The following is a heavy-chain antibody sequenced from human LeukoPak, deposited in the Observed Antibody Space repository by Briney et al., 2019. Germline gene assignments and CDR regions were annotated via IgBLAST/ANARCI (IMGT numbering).Heavy chain of an antibody. D-gene: IGHD3-10*01. V-gene: IGHV4-59*01. CDR3: ARDSGYGRLGIDY. CDR2: IYYSGST. Sequence: SETLSLTCTVSGGSISSYYWSWIRQPPGKGLEWIGYIYYSGSTNYNPPLKSRVTISVDTSKNQFSLKLSSVTAADTAVYYCARDSGYGRLGIDYWGQGTLVTVSS. CDR1: GGSISSYY. J-gene: IGHJ4*02.